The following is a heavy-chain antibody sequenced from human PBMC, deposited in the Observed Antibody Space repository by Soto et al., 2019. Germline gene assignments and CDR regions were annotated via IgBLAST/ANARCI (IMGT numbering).Heavy chain of an antibody. CDR2: IDAGGGGT. CDR3: AKDRVPNDRCGYYSMLLDH. CDR1: GFTFSSYA. J-gene: IGHJ4*02. Sequence: EVQLLESGGGLVQPGGSLRLSCVASGFTFSSYAMGWVRQAPGKGLEWVSAIDAGGGGTYYADSVKGRFAISRDNSKKTRYLQMNSLRTEDTAHYYWAKDRVPNDRCGYYSMLLDHWGQGTLVAVSS. V-gene: IGHV3-23*01. D-gene: IGHD3-22*01.